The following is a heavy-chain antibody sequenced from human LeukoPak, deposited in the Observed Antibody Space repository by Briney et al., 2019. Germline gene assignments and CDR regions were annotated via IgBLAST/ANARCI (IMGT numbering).Heavy chain of an antibody. D-gene: IGHD2-15*01. V-gene: IGHV4-34*01. CDR2: INHSGST. CDR3: ARSLEDCSGGSCYFSPFDY. J-gene: IGHJ4*02. Sequence: SETLSLTCAVYGGSFSGYYWSWIRQPPGKGLEWIGEINHSGSTNYNPSLKSRVTISVDTSKNQFSLKLSSVTAADTAVYYCARSLEDCSGGSCYFSPFDYWGQGTLVTGSS. CDR1: GGSFSGYY.